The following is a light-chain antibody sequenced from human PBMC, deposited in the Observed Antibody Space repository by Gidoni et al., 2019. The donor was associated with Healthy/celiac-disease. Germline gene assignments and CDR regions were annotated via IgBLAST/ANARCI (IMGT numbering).Light chain of an antibody. Sequence: DIQMTQSPSSLSASVGDRVTITCRASQSISSYLNWYQQKPGNAPKLLIYAASSLQSGVPSRFSGSGSATDFTLTISSLQPEDFPTYYCQQSYSTPPYSFGQGTELEIK. CDR3: QQSYSTPPYS. V-gene: IGKV1-39*01. J-gene: IGKJ2*01. CDR2: AAS. CDR1: QSISSY.